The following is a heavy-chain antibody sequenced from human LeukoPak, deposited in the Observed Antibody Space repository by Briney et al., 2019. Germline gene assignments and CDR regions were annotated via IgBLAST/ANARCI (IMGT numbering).Heavy chain of an antibody. D-gene: IGHD3-16*01. CDR1: GFNFSTFW. V-gene: IGHV3-7*01. CDR3: VRDSDYQRNSGVRYAHYAALDI. J-gene: IGHJ3*02. Sequence: GGSLRLSCAASGFNFSTFWMAWMRQAPGKGLEWVANSKTDGRGQHDMDSMEGRFTISRDNAGSSLYLQINSLRAEDTALYYCVRDSDYQRNSGVRYAHYAALDIWGHGTMVTVSS. CDR2: SKTDGRGQ.